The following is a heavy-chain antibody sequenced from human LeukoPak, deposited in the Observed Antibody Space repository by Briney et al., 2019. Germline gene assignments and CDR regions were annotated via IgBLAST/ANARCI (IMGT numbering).Heavy chain of an antibody. D-gene: IGHD1-26*01. J-gene: IGHJ4*02. V-gene: IGHV3-49*04. CDR1: GFTFGDYA. CDR2: IRSKAYGGTT. CDR3: TRDPIPVGATAEGY. Sequence: GGSLRLSCTASGFTFGDYAMSWVRQAPGKGLEWVGFIRSKAYGGTTEYAASVKGRFTISRDDSKSIAYLQMNSLKTEDTAAYYCTRDPIPVGATAEGYWGQGTLVTVSS.